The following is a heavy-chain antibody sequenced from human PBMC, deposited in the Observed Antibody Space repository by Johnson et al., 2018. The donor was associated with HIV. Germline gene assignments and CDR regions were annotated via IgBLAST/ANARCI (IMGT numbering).Heavy chain of an antibody. D-gene: IGHD3-16*01. CDR3: ASGGGWGPGFDI. V-gene: IGHV3-30-3*01. CDR1: EFTFSRFA. J-gene: IGHJ3*02. CDR2: IRYDGSNK. Sequence: QVQLVESGGGVVQPGRSLRLSCAACEFTFSRFAMHWVRQAPGKGLEWVAFIRYDGSNKYYADSVKGRFTISRDNSKNTLYLQMNSLRAEDTAVYYCASGGGWGPGFDIWGQGTMVTVSS.